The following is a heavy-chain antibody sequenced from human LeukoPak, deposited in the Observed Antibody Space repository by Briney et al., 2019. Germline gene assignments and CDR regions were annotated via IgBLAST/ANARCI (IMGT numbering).Heavy chain of an antibody. V-gene: IGHV3-7*03. J-gene: IGHJ4*02. Sequence: GGSLRLSCAASRFTVFNYWMSWVRQAPGKGLEWVANINLDGSQKYYVDSLKGRFTISRDNAKNSLYLQMNSLRAEDTAVYYCARAKPKNMVRGLIMRRESRYYFDYWGQGTLVTVSS. CDR1: RFTVFNYW. D-gene: IGHD3-10*01. CDR2: INLDGSQK. CDR3: ARAKPKNMVRGLIMRRESRYYFDY.